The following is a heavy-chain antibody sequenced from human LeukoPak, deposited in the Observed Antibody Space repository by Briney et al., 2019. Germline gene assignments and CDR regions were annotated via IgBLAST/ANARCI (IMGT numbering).Heavy chain of an antibody. D-gene: IGHD3-10*01. Sequence: GGSLRLSCAASGFTFSTYAMHWVRQAPGKGLEYVSAIKNNGGGTYYASSVQGRFTVSRDNSRSTLYLQMDSLRPDDMAIYYCAKVQSTVRGIQGPFDLWGQGTLVTVS. CDR3: AKVQSTVRGIQGPFDL. V-gene: IGHV3-64*01. CDR1: GFTFSTYA. CDR2: IKNNGGGT. J-gene: IGHJ4*02.